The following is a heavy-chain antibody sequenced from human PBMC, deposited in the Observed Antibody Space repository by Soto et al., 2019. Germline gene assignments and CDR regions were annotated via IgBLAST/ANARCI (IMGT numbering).Heavy chain of an antibody. D-gene: IGHD5-12*01. Sequence: SETLSLTCTVSGDTVNNGDYFWSWIRQSPGKGLEWLGYIYFTGSTYYSPSLKSRLHVSMDKSKNHFSLEMTSVTVADTAVYFCARRAVVDVVAACKRELYPWGPGLLVTVPS. J-gene: IGHJ5*02. CDR2: IYFTGST. CDR3: ARRAVVDVVAACKRELYP. CDR1: GDTVNNGDYF. V-gene: IGHV4-30-4*01.